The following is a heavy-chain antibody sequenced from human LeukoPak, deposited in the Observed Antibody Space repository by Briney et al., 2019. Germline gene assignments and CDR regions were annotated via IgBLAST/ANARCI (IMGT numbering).Heavy chain of an antibody. V-gene: IGHV1-8*02. CDR1: GYTFTSYD. J-gene: IGHJ4*02. CDR3: ARLAPAYCSGGSCRRSQIDC. CDR2: MNPNSGNT. D-gene: IGHD2-15*01. Sequence: ASVKVSCKASGYTFTSYDINWVRQATGQGLEWMGWMNPNSGNTGYAQKFQGRVTMTRNTSISTAYMELSSLRSEDTAVYYCARLAPAYCSGGSCRRSQIDCWGQGTLVTVSS.